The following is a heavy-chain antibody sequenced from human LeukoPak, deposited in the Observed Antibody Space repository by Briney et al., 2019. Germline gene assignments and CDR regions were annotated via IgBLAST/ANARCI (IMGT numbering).Heavy chain of an antibody. J-gene: IGHJ6*03. CDR3: ARGLRYSYYYYMDV. V-gene: IGHV4-34*01. Sequence: PSETLSLTCTVSGGSISSYYWSWIRQPPGKGLEWIGEINHSGSTNYNPSLKSRVTISVDTSKNQFSLKLSSVTAADTAVYYCARGLRYSYYYYMDVWGKGTTVTVSS. D-gene: IGHD5-18*01. CDR1: GGSISSYY. CDR2: INHSGST.